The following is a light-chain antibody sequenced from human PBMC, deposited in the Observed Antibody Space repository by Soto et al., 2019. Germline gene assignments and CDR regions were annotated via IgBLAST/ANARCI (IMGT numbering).Light chain of an antibody. Sequence: QPVLTQSPSASASLGASVKLTCTLSSGHRSYTIAWHRQLPEKGPRYLMTLNSDGSHRKGDGIPDRFSGSSSGAERYLIISSLQSEDEADYYCQTWGTGYVVFGGGTKLTVL. V-gene: IGLV4-69*01. CDR3: QTWGTGYVV. CDR2: LNSDGSH. J-gene: IGLJ2*01. CDR1: SGHRSYT.